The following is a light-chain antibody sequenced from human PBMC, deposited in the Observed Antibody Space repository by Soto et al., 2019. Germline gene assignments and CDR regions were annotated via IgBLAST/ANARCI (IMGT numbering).Light chain of an antibody. CDR2: DAS. CDR1: QSVSSY. Sequence: ELVLTQSPGTLSLSAGERATLSCRASQSVSSYLAWYQQKPGQAPRLLIYDASNRATGIPARFSGSGSGTDFTLTISSLEPEDFAVYYCQQRSNWPPTWTFGQGTKVDIK. V-gene: IGKV3-11*01. CDR3: QQRSNWPPTWT. J-gene: IGKJ1*01.